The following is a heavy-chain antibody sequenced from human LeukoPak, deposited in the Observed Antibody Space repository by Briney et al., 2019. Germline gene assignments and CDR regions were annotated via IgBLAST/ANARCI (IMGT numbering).Heavy chain of an antibody. V-gene: IGHV3-74*03. Sequence: GGSLRLSCAASGFTFTKYWMHWVRQVPGKGLVWVSRVNSDGSRTTYADSVKGRFTISRDNANNTLYLQMNSLTAEDTAVCYCAREGSVTNDYWGQGSLVTVSS. J-gene: IGHJ4*02. CDR1: GFTFTKYW. D-gene: IGHD4-17*01. CDR2: VNSDGSRT. CDR3: AREGSVTNDY.